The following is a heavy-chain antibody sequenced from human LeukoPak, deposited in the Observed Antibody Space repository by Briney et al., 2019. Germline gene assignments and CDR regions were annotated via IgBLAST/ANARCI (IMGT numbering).Heavy chain of an antibody. CDR1: GGSISTYY. J-gene: IGHJ4*02. Sequence: SETLSLTCTVSGGSISTYYWSWIRQPPGKGLEWIGYIHYSGSTNYNPSLKSRVTISVDASKNQFSLKLSSVTAADTAVYYCARGYFDNSGYSAPFHYWGQGTLVTVSS. V-gene: IGHV4-59*01. CDR2: IHYSGST. D-gene: IGHD3-22*01. CDR3: ARGYFDNSGYSAPFHY.